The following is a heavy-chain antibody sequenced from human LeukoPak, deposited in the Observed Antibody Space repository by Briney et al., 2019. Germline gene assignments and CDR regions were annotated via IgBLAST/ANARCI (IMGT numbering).Heavy chain of an antibody. J-gene: IGHJ4*02. CDR2: ISGSGGST. CDR1: GFTFSSYA. D-gene: IGHD6-19*01. CDR3: ASTLGQYSSGWYPFDY. Sequence: GGSLRLSCAASGFTFSSYAMSWVRQAPGKGLEWVSAISGSGGSTYYADSVKGRFTISRDNSKNTLYLQLHSLRAEDTAVYYCASTLGQYSSGWYPFDYWGQGTLVTVSS. V-gene: IGHV3-23*01.